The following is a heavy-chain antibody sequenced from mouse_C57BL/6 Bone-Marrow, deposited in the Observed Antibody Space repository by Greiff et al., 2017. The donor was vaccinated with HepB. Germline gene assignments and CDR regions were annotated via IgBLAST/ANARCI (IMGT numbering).Heavy chain of an antibody. J-gene: IGHJ1*03. CDR1: GYTFTSSW. Sequence: VQLLQSGAELAKPGASVKLSCTASGYTFTSSWMHWVKQSPGPGLEWIGYINPSSGYTKYNQKFKDKATLTADKSSSTDYMQLSSLTYEHSAVYYCARGRIYYDYGGKFDGGGKGTTVTV. D-gene: IGHD2-4*01. CDR2: INPSSGYT. V-gene: IGHV1-7*01. CDR3: ARGRIYYDYGGKFDG.